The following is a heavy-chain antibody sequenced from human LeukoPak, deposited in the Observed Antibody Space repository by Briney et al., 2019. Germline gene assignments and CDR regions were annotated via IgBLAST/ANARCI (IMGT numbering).Heavy chain of an antibody. D-gene: IGHD2-2*01. J-gene: IGHJ4*02. CDR3: ARERPEGPAARLYYFDY. V-gene: IGHV1-18*01. CDR1: GYTFTSYG. Sequence: PVASVKVSCKASGYTFTSYGISWVRQAPGQGLEWMGWISAYNGNTNYAQKLQGRVTMTTDTSTSTAYMELRSLRSDDTAVYYCARERPEGPAARLYYFDYWGQGTLVTVSS. CDR2: ISAYNGNT.